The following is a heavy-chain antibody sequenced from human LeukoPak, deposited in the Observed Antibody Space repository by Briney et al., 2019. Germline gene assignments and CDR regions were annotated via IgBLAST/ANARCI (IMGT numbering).Heavy chain of an antibody. CDR2: IYIGRST. D-gene: IGHD6-19*01. CDR3: ARGIEDGTGF. Sequence: GGSLRLSCAASGFSVTYSYMSWVRQAPGKAPEWVSVIYIGRSTYYEDSVKGRFTISRDDSKNMLYLQVNGLRVEDTAVYYCARGIEDGTGFWGQGTLVTVSS. J-gene: IGHJ4*02. V-gene: IGHV3-66*01. CDR1: GFSVTYSY.